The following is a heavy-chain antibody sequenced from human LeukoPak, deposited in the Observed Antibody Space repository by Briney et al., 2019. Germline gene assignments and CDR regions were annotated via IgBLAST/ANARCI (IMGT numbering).Heavy chain of an antibody. Sequence: PGGSLRLSCAASGFTFPAYAMSWVRQAPGKGLEWLSAITGAGGNTYYADPVKGRFTVSRDNSKNTLYLQMNSLRAEDTAVYYCARDFYYDSSGYSLYWGQGTLVTVSS. CDR2: ITGAGGNT. J-gene: IGHJ4*02. D-gene: IGHD3-22*01. V-gene: IGHV3-23*01. CDR1: GFTFPAYA. CDR3: ARDFYYDSSGYSLY.